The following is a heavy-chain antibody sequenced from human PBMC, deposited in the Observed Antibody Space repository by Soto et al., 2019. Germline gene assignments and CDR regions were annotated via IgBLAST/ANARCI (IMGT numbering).Heavy chain of an antibody. Sequence: EVQLVESGGGLVQPGGSLRLSCAASGFTFSSYSMNWVRQAPGKGLEWVSYIGSSSSTIYYADSVKGRFTISRDSAKNPLYLKMNSLRAEDTSVYYCARVSVTTLGDPCDYWGQGSLVTVSS. D-gene: IGHD3-16*01. V-gene: IGHV3-48*01. CDR1: GFTFSSYS. CDR3: ARVSVTTLGDPCDY. J-gene: IGHJ4*02. CDR2: IGSSSSTI.